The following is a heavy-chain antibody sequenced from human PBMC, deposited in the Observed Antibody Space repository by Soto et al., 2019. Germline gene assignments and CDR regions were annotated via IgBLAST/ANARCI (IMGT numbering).Heavy chain of an antibody. CDR2: IIPILGIA. CDR1: GGTFSSYT. D-gene: IGHD3-10*01. J-gene: IGHJ4*02. CDR3: ARSPFGGGGD. V-gene: IGHV1-69*02. Sequence: QVQLVQSGAEVKKPGSSVKVSCKASGGTFSSYTISWVRQAPGQGLEWMGRIIPILGIANYAQKFQGRVTIPADTSTSTAYMELSSLRSEDTAVYYCARSPFGGGGDWGQGTLVTVSS.